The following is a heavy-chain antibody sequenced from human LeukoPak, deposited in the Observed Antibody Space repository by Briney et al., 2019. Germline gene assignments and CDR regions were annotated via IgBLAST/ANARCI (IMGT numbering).Heavy chain of an antibody. J-gene: IGHJ4*02. V-gene: IGHV5-51*01. D-gene: IGHD1-26*01. CDR1: GYSLSSYW. CDR3: ACGSPRHFEY. CDR2: IYGGDSEI. Sequence: KHGESLKISCKGSGYSLSSYWIGWVRQMPGKGLEWMGIIYGGDSEIRYSPSFQDQVTISADKSISTAYLQWSSLKASDTAMFYCACGSPRHFEYWGQGTLVTVSS.